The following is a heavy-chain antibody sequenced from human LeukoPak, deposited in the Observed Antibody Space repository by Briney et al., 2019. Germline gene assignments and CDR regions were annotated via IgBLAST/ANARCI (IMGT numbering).Heavy chain of an antibody. D-gene: IGHD6-13*01. CDR1: GFTVSSNY. V-gene: IGHV3-66*02. J-gene: IGHJ6*03. CDR2: IYSGGST. CDR3: AREGSGSSWGYYYYDMDV. Sequence: GGSMRLSCAVSGFTVSSNYMSWVRQAPGKGLEWVSVIYSGGSTSYADSVKGRFTISRDKSKNTLYLQMDSLRAEDTAVYYCAREGSGSSWGYYYYDMDVWGKGTTVTVSS.